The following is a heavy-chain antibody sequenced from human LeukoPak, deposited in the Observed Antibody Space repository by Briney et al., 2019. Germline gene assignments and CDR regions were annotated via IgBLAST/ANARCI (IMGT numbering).Heavy chain of an antibody. CDR3: ARGGYYYDSSGYYHDAFDI. V-gene: IGHV3-53*01. Sequence: PGGSLRLSCAASGFAVSSNYMNRVRQAPGKGLEWVSIIYSGGGPYYANSVRGRFTISRDNSKNTLYLQMNSLRDEDTAVYYCARGGYYYDSSGYYHDAFDIWGQGTMVTVSS. D-gene: IGHD3-22*01. J-gene: IGHJ3*02. CDR1: GFAVSSNY. CDR2: IYSGGGP.